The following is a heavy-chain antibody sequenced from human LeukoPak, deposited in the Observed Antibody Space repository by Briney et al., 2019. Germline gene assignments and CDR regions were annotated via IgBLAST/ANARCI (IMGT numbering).Heavy chain of an antibody. CDR2: IYYSGST. J-gene: IGHJ4*02. D-gene: IGHD6-13*01. V-gene: IGHV4-39*01. CDR1: GGSISSSSYY. Sequence: KPSETLSLTCTVSGGSISSSSYYWGWIRQPPGKGLEWIGSIYYSGSTYYNPSLKSRVTISVDTSKNQFSLKLSSVTAADTAVYYCARLSSSSWYESDDYWGQGTLVTVSS. CDR3: ARLSSSSWYESDDY.